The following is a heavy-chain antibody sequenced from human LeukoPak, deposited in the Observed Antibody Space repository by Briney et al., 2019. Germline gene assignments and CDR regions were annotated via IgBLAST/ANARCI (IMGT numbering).Heavy chain of an antibody. Sequence: PGGSLRLSCAASGFTVSSNYMSWVRQAPGKGLEWVSVIYSGGSTYYADSVKGRSTISRDNAKNSLYLQMNSLRAEDTAVYYCARWGDHGTRDAFDIWGQGTMVTVSS. V-gene: IGHV3-53*01. CDR2: IYSGGST. D-gene: IGHD1-7*01. CDR1: GFTVSSNY. J-gene: IGHJ3*02. CDR3: ARWGDHGTRDAFDI.